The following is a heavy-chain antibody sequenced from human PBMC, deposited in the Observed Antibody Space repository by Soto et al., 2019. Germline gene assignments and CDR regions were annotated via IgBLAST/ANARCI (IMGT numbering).Heavy chain of an antibody. V-gene: IGHV4-4*02. CDR2: IYHGGGA. CDR1: GDSISSNNW. Sequence: SETLSLTCAVSGDSISSNNWWSWVRQPPGKGLEWIGEIYHGGGANYNPSLKSRVTISVDTSKNQFSLKLSSVTAADTAVYYCARPLYSYGPMDVWGQGTTVTVSS. J-gene: IGHJ6*02. CDR3: ARPLYSYGPMDV. D-gene: IGHD5-18*01.